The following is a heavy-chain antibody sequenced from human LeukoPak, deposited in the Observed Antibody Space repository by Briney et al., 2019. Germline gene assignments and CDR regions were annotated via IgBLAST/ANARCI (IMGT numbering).Heavy chain of an antibody. Sequence: ASVKVSCKASGYSFTTYHKHWVRQAAGQGLEWLGIINPSGGSTTYHPKFQGRVTITRDTSTSTVYMELRGLRSEDTAVYYCARVLWFGELPRHVWGQGTLVTVSS. V-gene: IGHV1-46*01. CDR1: GYSFTTYH. CDR2: INPSGGST. J-gene: IGHJ4*02. CDR3: ARVLWFGELPRHV. D-gene: IGHD3-10*01.